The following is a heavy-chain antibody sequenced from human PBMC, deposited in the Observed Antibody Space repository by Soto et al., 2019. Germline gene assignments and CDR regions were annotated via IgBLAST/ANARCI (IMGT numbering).Heavy chain of an antibody. CDR3: ARDGGFMDV. J-gene: IGHJ6*02. V-gene: IGHV4-34*01. CDR1: GGSCSGYY. D-gene: IGHD3-3*01. Sequence: QVQLQQWGAGLLKPSETLSLTCAVYGGSCSGYYWSWIRQPPGKGLEWIGEINHSGSTNYNPSLKSRVTISVDTSKNQFSLKLSSVTAADTAVYYCARDGGFMDVWGQGTTVTVSS. CDR2: INHSGST.